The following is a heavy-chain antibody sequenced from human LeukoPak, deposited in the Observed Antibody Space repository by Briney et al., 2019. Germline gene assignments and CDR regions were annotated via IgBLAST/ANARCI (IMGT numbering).Heavy chain of an antibody. CDR2: INHSGST. Sequence: SETLSLTCAVYGGSFSGYYWSWIRQPPGKGLEWIGEINHSGSTNYNPSLKSRVTMSVDTSKNQFSLKLSSVTAADTAVYYCARDALIGMSYYYGMDVWGQGTTVTVSS. CDR1: GGSFSGYY. V-gene: IGHV4-34*01. J-gene: IGHJ6*02. D-gene: IGHD1-20*01. CDR3: ARDALIGMSYYYGMDV.